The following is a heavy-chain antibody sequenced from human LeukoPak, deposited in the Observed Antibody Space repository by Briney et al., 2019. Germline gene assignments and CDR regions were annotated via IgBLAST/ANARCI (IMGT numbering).Heavy chain of an antibody. Sequence: SESLSLTCAVYGGSFSGYYWSWIRQPPGKGLEWIGEINHSGSTNYNPSLKSRVTISVDTSKNQFSLKLSSVTAADTAVYYCARDRPPYCSGGSCYSGGIDYWGQGTLVTVSS. CDR3: ARDRPPYCSGGSCYSGGIDY. CDR2: INHSGST. D-gene: IGHD2-15*01. J-gene: IGHJ4*02. V-gene: IGHV4-34*01. CDR1: GGSFSGYY.